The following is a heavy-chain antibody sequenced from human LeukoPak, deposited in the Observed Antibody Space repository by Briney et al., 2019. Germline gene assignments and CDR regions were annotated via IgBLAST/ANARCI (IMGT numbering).Heavy chain of an antibody. J-gene: IGHJ6*04. D-gene: IGHD3-10*02. CDR1: GFTFSSYA. V-gene: IGHV3-23*01. Sequence: GGSLRLSCAASGFTFSSYAMTWVRQAPGKGLEWVSAISGSGGSTYFADSVKGRFTISRDNSKNTLYLQMDSLRAEDTAVYYCAELGITMIGGVWGKGTTVTISS. CDR3: AELGITMIGGV. CDR2: ISGSGGST.